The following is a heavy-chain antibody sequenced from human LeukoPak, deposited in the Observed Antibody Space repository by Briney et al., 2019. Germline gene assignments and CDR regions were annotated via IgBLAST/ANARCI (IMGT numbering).Heavy chain of an antibody. CDR2: IYHSGGT. Sequence: PSETLSLTCAVSGGSISSGGYSWSWIRQPPGKGLEWIGYIYHSGGTYYNPSLKSRVTISVDRSKNQFSLKLSSVTAADTAVYYCAREAGYYGSGSYYSPSYYFDYWGQGTLVTVSS. CDR1: GGSISSGGYS. V-gene: IGHV4-30-2*01. CDR3: AREAGYYGSGSYYSPSYYFDY. D-gene: IGHD3-10*01. J-gene: IGHJ4*02.